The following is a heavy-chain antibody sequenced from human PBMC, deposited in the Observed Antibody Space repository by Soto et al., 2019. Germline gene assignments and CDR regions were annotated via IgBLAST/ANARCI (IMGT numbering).Heavy chain of an antibody. Sequence: QVQLVQSGAEVKQPGSSVKVSCQASGVTFSSFAISWVRQAPGQGLEWTGGIIPLFRTPNYAQNFQGRVTITADESTSSVYMELSRLRSEDTAVYYCARSTGSGFRPGTHRFNWFDPWGQGTLVTVSS. J-gene: IGHJ5*02. CDR2: IIPLFRTP. CDR1: GVTFSSFA. D-gene: IGHD5-12*01. CDR3: ARSTGSGFRPGTHRFNWFDP. V-gene: IGHV1-69*01.